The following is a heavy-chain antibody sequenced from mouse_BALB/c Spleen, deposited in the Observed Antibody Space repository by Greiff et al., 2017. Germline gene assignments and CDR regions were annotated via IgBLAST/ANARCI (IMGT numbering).Heavy chain of an antibody. V-gene: IGHV1S81*02. J-gene: IGHJ4*01. Sequence: VQLQQPGAELVKPGASVKLSCKASGYTFTSYYMYWVKQRPGQGLEWIGWINPSNGGTNFNEKFKSKATLTVDKSSSTAYMQLSSLTSEDSAVYYCTRFDYGYAMDYWGQGTSVTVSS. CDR1: GYTFTSYY. CDR3: TRFDYGYAMDY. D-gene: IGHD1-1*01. CDR2: INPSNGGT.